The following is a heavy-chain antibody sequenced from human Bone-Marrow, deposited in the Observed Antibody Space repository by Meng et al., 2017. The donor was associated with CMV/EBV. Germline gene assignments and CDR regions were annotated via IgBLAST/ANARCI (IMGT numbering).Heavy chain of an antibody. CDR3: MRGGGSTAGRYC. CDR1: GYSFTDYY. D-gene: IGHD1-26*01. Sequence: ASVKVSCKASGYSFTDYYMHWVRQAPGQGLEWMGWIDPNSGGSKYAEKFQGRVTMTTDTSISTAYLELTSLRSEDTAVYYCMRGGGSTAGRYCWGQGTLVTVSS. V-gene: IGHV1-2*02. J-gene: IGHJ4*02. CDR2: IDPNSGGS.